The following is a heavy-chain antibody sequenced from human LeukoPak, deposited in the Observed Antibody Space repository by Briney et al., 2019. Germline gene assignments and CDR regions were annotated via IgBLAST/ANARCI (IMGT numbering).Heavy chain of an antibody. V-gene: IGHV1-69*05. CDR3: ARDRDDFWSGPFDY. J-gene: IGHJ4*02. CDR2: IIPIFGTA. D-gene: IGHD3-3*01. CDR1: GGTFGSYA. Sequence: ASVKVSCKASGGTFGSYAISWVRQAPGQGLEWMGGIIPIFGTANYAQKFQGRVTITTDESTSTAYMELSSLRSEDTAVYYCARDRDDFWSGPFDYWGQGTLGTVSS.